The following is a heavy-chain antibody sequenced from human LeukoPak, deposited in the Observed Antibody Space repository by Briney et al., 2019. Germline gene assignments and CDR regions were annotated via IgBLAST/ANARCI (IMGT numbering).Heavy chain of an antibody. CDR2: ISGSGGSI. CDR3: ATVWFGELPFDY. CDR1: GLTFSSYA. Sequence: GGSLRLSCASSGLTFSSYAMSWARHAPGEGLGWVSAISGSGGSIYCADSVKGRYPLSRYNYKNTLYLQMNSLRAEGTAVYYCATVWFGELPFDYWGQGTLVTVSS. D-gene: IGHD3-10*01. J-gene: IGHJ4*02. V-gene: IGHV3-23*01.